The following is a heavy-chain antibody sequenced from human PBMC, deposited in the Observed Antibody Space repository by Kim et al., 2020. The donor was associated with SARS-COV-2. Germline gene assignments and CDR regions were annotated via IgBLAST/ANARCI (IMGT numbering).Heavy chain of an antibody. CDR1: GGSISSGGYY. J-gene: IGHJ4*02. V-gene: IGHV4-31*03. D-gene: IGHD2-2*01. CDR3: ARARVDIVVVPASFRRGYYFDY. Sequence: SETLSLTCTVSGGSISSGGYYWSWIRQHPGKGLEWIGYIYYSGSTYYNPSLKSRVTISVDTSKNQFSLKLSSVTAADTAVYYCARARVDIVVVPASFRRGYYFDYWGQGTLVTVSS. CDR2: IYYSGST.